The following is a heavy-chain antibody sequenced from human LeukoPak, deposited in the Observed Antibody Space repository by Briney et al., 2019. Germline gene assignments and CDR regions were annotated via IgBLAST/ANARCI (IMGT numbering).Heavy chain of an antibody. CDR3: ARGVGYRAAAGTFYYYVMDV. D-gene: IGHD6-13*01. J-gene: IGHJ6*02. Sequence: GRSLRLSRAASGFTFSSYAMHWVRQAPGKGLEWVAVISYDGSNKYYADSVKGRFTISRDNSKNTLYLQMNSLRAEDTAVYYCARGVGYRAAAGTFYYYVMDVWGQGTTVTVSS. CDR2: ISYDGSNK. V-gene: IGHV3-30-3*01. CDR1: GFTFSSYA.